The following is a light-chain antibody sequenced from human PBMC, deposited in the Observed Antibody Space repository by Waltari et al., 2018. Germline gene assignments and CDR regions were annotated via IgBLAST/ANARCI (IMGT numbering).Light chain of an antibody. Sequence: EIVLTQSPGTLSLSPGETATLSCRASQSVSSSYLVWYQQKPGQAPRLLIYGASSRATGIPDRFSGSGSGTDFTLTISRLEPEDFAVYYCQQYGGTFGPGTKVDIK. J-gene: IGKJ3*01. CDR2: GAS. CDR3: QQYGGT. CDR1: QSVSSSY. V-gene: IGKV3-20*01.